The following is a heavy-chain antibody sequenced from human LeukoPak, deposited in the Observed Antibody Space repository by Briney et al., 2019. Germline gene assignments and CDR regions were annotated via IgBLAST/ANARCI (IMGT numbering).Heavy chain of an antibody. D-gene: IGHD2-2*01. V-gene: IGHV3-30*02. CDR2: IRYDGSSK. CDR3: AKSDYCSSTSCYPVSLDY. Sequence: GRSLRLSCAASGFTFSSYGMHWVRQAPGKGLEWVAFIRYDGSSKYYADSVKGRFTISRDNSKNTLYLQMNSLRAEDTAVYYCAKSDYCSSTSCYPVSLDYWGQGTLVTVSS. CDR1: GFTFSSYG. J-gene: IGHJ4*02.